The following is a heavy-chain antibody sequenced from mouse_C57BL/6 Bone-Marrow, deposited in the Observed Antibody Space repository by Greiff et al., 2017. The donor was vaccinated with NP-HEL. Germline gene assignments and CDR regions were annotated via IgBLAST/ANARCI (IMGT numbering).Heavy chain of an antibody. CDR3: TTYYYASSYEEYFDY. V-gene: IGHV1-15*01. Sequence: QVQLKQSGAELVRPGASVTLSCKASGYTFTDYEMHWVKQTPVHGLEWIGAIDPETGGTAYNQKFKGKAILTADKSSSTAYMELRSLTSEDSAVYYCTTYYYASSYEEYFDYWGQGTTLTVSS. J-gene: IGHJ2*01. CDR2: IDPETGGT. D-gene: IGHD1-1*01. CDR1: GYTFTDYE.